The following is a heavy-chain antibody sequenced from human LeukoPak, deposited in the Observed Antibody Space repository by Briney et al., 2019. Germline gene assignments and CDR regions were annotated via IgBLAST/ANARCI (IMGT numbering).Heavy chain of an antibody. CDR2: INHSGST. CDR3: ARGGGGMVLIDY. Sequence: SETLSLTCAVYGGSFSGYYWSWIRQPPGKGLEWIGEINHSGSTNYNPSLKSRVTISVDTSKNQFSLKLSSVTAADTAVYYCARGGGGMVLIDYWGQGTLVTVSS. CDR1: GGSFSGYY. J-gene: IGHJ4*02. D-gene: IGHD4/OR15-4a*01. V-gene: IGHV4-34*01.